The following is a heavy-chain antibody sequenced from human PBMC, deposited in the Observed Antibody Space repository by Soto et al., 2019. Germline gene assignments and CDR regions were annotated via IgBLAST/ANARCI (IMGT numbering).Heavy chain of an antibody. CDR2: IKSKTDGGTT. CDR3: TSRFLEWQRILMDV. Sequence: GGSLRLSCAASGFTFSNAWMSWVRQAPGKGLEWVGRIKSKTDGGTTDYAAPVKGRFTISRDDSKNTLYLQMNSLKTEDTAVYYCTSRFLEWQRILMDVWGKGTTVTVSS. CDR1: GFTFSNAW. J-gene: IGHJ6*04. V-gene: IGHV3-15*01. D-gene: IGHD3-3*01.